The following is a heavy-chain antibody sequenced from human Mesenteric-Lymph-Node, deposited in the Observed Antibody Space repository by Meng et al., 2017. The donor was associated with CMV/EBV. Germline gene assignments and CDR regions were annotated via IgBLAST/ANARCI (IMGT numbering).Heavy chain of an antibody. CDR2: IQNRVTYYST. J-gene: IGHJ5*02. D-gene: IGHD2-15*01. CDR3: VDIGRAPLDP. Sequence: GESLKISCAASGFTLSSYWMHWVRQVPGKGLEWVGQIQNRVTYYSTFYADSVQGRFSIFRDESKNSVYLQMDSLEVDDTATYYCVDIGRAPLDPWGQGDVVTVSS. CDR1: GFTLSSYW. V-gene: IGHV3-72*01.